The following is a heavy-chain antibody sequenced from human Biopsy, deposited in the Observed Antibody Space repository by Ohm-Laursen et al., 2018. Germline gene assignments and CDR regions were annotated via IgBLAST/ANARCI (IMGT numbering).Heavy chain of an antibody. D-gene: IGHD6-19*01. CDR3: ARDKYRSWNYFDN. Sequence: ASVKVSCKSSGYTFSGYYMHWVRQAPGQGPEWMGWINPDSGVTNYAQKFQGRVTMTRDTSISTAYMELSRLGSDDTAVYYCARDKYRSWNYFDNWGQGSLVTVSS. J-gene: IGHJ4*02. CDR1: GYTFSGYY. V-gene: IGHV1-2*02. CDR2: INPDSGVT.